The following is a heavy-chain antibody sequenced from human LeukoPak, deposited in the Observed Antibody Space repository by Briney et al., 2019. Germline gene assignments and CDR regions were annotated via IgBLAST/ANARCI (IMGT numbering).Heavy chain of an antibody. CDR1: GFTFSNYG. J-gene: IGHJ4*02. D-gene: IGHD1-26*01. V-gene: IGHV3-30*02. Sequence: GGSLRLSCAASGFTFSNYGMHWVRQAPGKGLEWVAVIWYDGSNKYYADSVRGRFTISRDNSKNTLYLQMNSLRAEDTAVYYCAKASNGGSYYGVIIDYWGQGTLVTVSS. CDR2: IWYDGSNK. CDR3: AKASNGGSYYGVIIDY.